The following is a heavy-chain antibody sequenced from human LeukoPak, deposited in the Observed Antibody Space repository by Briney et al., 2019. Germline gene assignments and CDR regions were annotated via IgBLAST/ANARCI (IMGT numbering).Heavy chain of an antibody. V-gene: IGHV3-33*01. Sequence: GGSLRLSCAASGFIFRSHGMNWVRQAPGKGLEWVAGISPDEKKYYVDAVKGRFTISRDNSKNTLYLQMNSLRVEDTAMYYCARVLSYFSFDDWGQGTTVTVSS. D-gene: IGHD2-21*01. CDR2: ISPDEKK. J-gene: IGHJ6*02. CDR3: ARVLSYFSFDD. CDR1: GFIFRSHG.